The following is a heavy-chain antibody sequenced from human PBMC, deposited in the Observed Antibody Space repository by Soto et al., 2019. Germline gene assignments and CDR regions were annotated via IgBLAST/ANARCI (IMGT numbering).Heavy chain of an antibody. CDR2: IYYNGVT. CDR1: GGSINIYC. V-gene: IGHV4-59*08. J-gene: IGHJ4*02. CDR3: AWRGAAGTIYFGF. Sequence: SETLSLTCTVSGGSINIYCWSWMRQPPGKGLEWIGYIYYNGVTNYNLSLKSRITISIDASKNQFSLKLSSVTAADTAVYYCAWRGAAGTIYFGFWSKRTPVTVSS. D-gene: IGHD6-13*01.